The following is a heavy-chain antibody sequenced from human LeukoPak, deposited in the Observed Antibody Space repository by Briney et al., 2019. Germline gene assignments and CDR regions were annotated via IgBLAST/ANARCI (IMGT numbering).Heavy chain of an antibody. J-gene: IGHJ6*04. Sequence: PGGSLRLSCAASGFTFSDYYMSWIRQAPGKGLEWVSYISSSGSTIYYADSVKGRFTISRDNAKNSLYLQMDSLRAEDTAVYYWARDDRPGLRFLEWYPIPWYHGAVWGKVVTVTVSS. CDR1: GFTFSDYY. CDR2: ISSSGSTI. CDR3: ARDDRPGLRFLEWYPIPWYHGAV. V-gene: IGHV3-11*04. D-gene: IGHD3-3*01.